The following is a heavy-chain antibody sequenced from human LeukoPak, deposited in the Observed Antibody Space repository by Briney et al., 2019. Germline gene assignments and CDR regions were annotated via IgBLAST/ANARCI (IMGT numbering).Heavy chain of an antibody. CDR2: ISSSSSYI. Sequence: GGSLRLSCAASGFTFSSYSMNWVRQAPGKGLEWVSSISSSSSYIYYADSVKGRFTISRDNTKNSLYLQMNSLRAEDTAVYYCARVYARLYMDVWGKGTTVTISS. V-gene: IGHV3-21*01. CDR3: ARVYARLYMDV. CDR1: GFTFSSYS. J-gene: IGHJ6*03. D-gene: IGHD5/OR15-5a*01.